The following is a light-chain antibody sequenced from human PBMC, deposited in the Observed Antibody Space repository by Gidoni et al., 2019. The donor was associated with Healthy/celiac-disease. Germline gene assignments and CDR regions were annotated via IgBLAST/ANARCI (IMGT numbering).Light chain of an antibody. CDR1: SGSIASNY. J-gene: IGLJ2*01. V-gene: IGLV6-57*04. CDR3: QSYDSSNVV. CDR2: EDN. Sequence: NFMLTQPHSVSESPGKTVTISCTRSSGSIASNYVQWYQQRPGSAPTTVIYEDNQRPSGVPDRFSGSIDSSSNSAALTISGLKTEDEADDDCQSYDSSNVVFGGGTKLTVL.